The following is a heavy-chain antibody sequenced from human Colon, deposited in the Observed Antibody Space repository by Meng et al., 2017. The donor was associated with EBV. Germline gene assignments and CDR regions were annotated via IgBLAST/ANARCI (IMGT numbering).Heavy chain of an antibody. Sequence: LARPGGSLRLACAASGFTCIGYAMSWVRQAPGKGLEWVSAISGSGGSTYYADSVKGRFTISRDNSKNTLYLQMNSLRAEDTAVYYCAKTSVAAWGYWGQGTLVTVSS. CDR2: ISGSGGST. CDR3: AKTSVAAWGY. V-gene: IGHV3-23*01. D-gene: IGHD6-19*01. CDR1: GFTCIGYA. J-gene: IGHJ4*02.